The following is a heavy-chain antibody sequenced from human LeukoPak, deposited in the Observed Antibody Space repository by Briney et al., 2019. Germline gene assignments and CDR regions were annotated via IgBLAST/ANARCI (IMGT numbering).Heavy chain of an antibody. V-gene: IGHV3-53*01. Sequence: GGSLRLSCAASGFTVSSNYMSWVRQAPGKGLEWVSVIYSGGSTYYADSVKGRFTISRDNSKNTLYLQMNSLRAEDTAVYYCARERSSSWPYFDYWGQGTLVIVSS. CDR3: ARERSSSWPYFDY. J-gene: IGHJ4*02. CDR2: IYSGGST. CDR1: GFTVSSNY. D-gene: IGHD6-13*01.